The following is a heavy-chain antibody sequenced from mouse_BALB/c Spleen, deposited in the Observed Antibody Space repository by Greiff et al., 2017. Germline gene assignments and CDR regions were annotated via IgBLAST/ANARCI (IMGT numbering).Heavy chain of an antibody. CDR1: SYTFTDYA. CDR2: ISTYYGNT. V-gene: IGHV1-67*01. J-gene: IGHJ3*01. Sequence: QVHVKQSGPELVRPGVSVKISCKGSSYTFTDYAMHWVKQSHAKSLEWIGVISTYYGNTNYNQKFKGKATMTVDKSSSTAYMELARLTSEDSAVYYCAREAGTGFAYWGQGTLVTVSA. CDR3: AREAGTGFAY. D-gene: IGHD4-1*01.